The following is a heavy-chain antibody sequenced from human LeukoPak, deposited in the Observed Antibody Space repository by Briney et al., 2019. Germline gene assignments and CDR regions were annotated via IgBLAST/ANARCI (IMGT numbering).Heavy chain of an antibody. CDR2: IYWDDDK. V-gene: IGHV2-5*02. J-gene: IGHJ4*02. CDR3: AHSPVGSSWYIPNWYY. D-gene: IGHD6-13*01. Sequence: SGPTLVKPTQTLTLTCTFSGFSLSTSGVGVGLIRQPPGKALEWLALIYWDDDKRYSPSLKSRLTITKDTSKNQVVLTRTTMDPVDTATYYCAHSPVGSSWYIPNWYYWGQGTLVTVSS. CDR1: GFSLSTSGVG.